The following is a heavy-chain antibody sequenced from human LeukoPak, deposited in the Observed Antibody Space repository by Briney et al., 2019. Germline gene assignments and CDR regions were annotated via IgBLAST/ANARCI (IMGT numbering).Heavy chain of an antibody. CDR3: ARGNYGSGSYYRSGAFDI. D-gene: IGHD3-10*01. Sequence: GGSLRLSCAASGLTFSSYGMHWVRQAPGKGLEWVAVIWYDGSNKYYADSVKGRFTISRDNSKNTLYLQMNSLRAEDTAVYYCARGNYGSGSYYRSGAFDIWGQGTMVTVSS. V-gene: IGHV3-33*01. CDR2: IWYDGSNK. J-gene: IGHJ3*02. CDR1: GLTFSSYG.